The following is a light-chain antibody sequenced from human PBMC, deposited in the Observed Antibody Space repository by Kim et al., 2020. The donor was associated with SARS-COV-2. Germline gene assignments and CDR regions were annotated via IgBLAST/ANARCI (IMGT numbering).Light chain of an antibody. CDR2: DNN. CDR3: GTWDSSLSAVV. Sequence: PSSVSAAPGQKVTISCSGSSSNIGNNYVSWYQQLPGTAPKLLIYDNNKRPSGIPDRFSGSKSGTSATLGITGLQTGDEADYYCGTWDSSLSAVVFGGGTQLTVL. J-gene: IGLJ2*01. V-gene: IGLV1-51*01. CDR1: SSNIGNNY.